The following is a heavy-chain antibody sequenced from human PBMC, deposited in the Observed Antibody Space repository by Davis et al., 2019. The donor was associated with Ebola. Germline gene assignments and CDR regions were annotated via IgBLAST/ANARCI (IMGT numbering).Heavy chain of an antibody. CDR3: ARGRVVTAIFDY. V-gene: IGHV4-59*12. D-gene: IGHD2-21*02. J-gene: IGHJ4*02. CDR2: IYYSGST. CDR1: GGSISSYY. Sequence: MPSETLSLTCTVSGGSISSYYWSWIRQPPGKGLEWIGYIYYSGSTNYNPSLKSRVTISVDTSKNQFSLKLSSVTAADTAVYYCARGRVVTAIFDYWGQGTLVTVSS.